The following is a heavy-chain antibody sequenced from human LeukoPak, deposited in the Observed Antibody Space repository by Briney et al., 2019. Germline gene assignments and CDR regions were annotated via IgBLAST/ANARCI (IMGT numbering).Heavy chain of an antibody. J-gene: IGHJ4*02. CDR3: AREGGVNYYDLDYFDY. D-gene: IGHD3-22*01. CDR1: GFTFSTYE. CDR2: ISSSGGTI. Sequence: GGSLRLSCVGSGFTFSTYEMTWVRQAPGKGLEWVSYISSSGGTIYYADSVKGRFTISRDNDKNSLYLQMNSLRAEDTAVYYCAREGGVNYYDLDYFDYWGEGTLITVSS. V-gene: IGHV3-48*03.